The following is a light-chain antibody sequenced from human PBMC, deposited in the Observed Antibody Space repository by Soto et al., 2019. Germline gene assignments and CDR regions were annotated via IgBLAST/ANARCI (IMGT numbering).Light chain of an antibody. J-gene: IGKJ5*01. CDR1: QSVSSSY. CDR3: QYYDKLAKAIT. CDR2: DAS. Sequence: IVLTQSPGTLSLSPGERATLSFISIQSVSSSYLAWYQQKPGQAPRLLIYDASTRATGIPARFSGSGSGTDFTLTISRLEPEDFAVYYCQYYDKLAKAITFGQGTRLEIK. V-gene: IGKV3-20*01.